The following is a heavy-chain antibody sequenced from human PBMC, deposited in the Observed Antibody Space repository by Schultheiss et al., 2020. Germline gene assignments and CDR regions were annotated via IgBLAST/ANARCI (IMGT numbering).Heavy chain of an antibody. J-gene: IGHJ5*02. V-gene: IGHV1-2*02. CDR2: MNPNSGNT. CDR3: ARDSGSTLTTFGPPGHP. D-gene: IGHD4-17*01. CDR1: GYTFTGYY. Sequence: ASVKVSCKASGYTFTGYYMHWVRQAPGQGLEWMGWMNPNSGNTGYAQKFQGRVTMTRDTSISTAYMELTSLTSDDTAVYYCARDSGSTLTTFGPPGHPWGQGTLVTVAS.